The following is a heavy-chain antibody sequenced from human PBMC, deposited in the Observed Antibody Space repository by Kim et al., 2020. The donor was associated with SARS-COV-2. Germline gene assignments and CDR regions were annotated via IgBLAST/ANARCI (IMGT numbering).Heavy chain of an antibody. D-gene: IGHD6-19*01. CDR3: TTFTSSGWC. V-gene: IGHV3-15*01. J-gene: IGHJ4*02. CDR2: GKK. Sequence: GKKDYDAPVKGRFTITRNDSKNTLYLQMNSLKTEDTAVYYCTTFTSSGWCWGQGTLVTVSS.